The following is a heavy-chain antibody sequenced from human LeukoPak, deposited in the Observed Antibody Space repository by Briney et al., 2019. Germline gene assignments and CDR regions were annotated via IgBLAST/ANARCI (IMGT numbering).Heavy chain of an antibody. Sequence: GGSLRLSCAASDFTFSNYWMHLVRQAPGKGLVWVSRIYSDGSITTYTDSVKGRFTISRDNARNTLYLHMNSLRVEDTAVYYCARAPPSNGYAYHFDIWGQGTMVTVSS. D-gene: IGHD5-18*01. CDR1: DFTFSNYW. CDR3: ARAPPSNGYAYHFDI. V-gene: IGHV3-74*03. J-gene: IGHJ3*02. CDR2: IYSDGSIT.